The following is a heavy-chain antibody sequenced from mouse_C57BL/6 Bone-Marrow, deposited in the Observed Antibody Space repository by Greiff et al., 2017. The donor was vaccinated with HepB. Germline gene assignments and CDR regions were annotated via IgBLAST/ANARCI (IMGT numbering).Heavy chain of an antibody. V-gene: IGHV5-12*01. D-gene: IGHD3-2*02. CDR2: ISNGGGST. Sequence: EVQRVESGGGLVQPGGSLKLSCAASGFTFSDYYMYWVRQTPEKRLEWVAYISNGGGSTYYPDTVKGRFTISRDNAKNTLYLQMSRLKSEDTAMYYCARGTAQATYAMDYWGQGTSVTVSS. CDR3: ARGTAQATYAMDY. CDR1: GFTFSDYY. J-gene: IGHJ4*01.